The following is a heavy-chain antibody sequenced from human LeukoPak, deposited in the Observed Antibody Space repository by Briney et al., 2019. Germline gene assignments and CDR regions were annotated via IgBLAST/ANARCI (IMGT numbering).Heavy chain of an antibody. CDR3: ATTRGTYYYDSSGYKDAFDI. CDR1: GYTFTSYF. CDR2: INPSGGST. V-gene: IGHV1-46*01. Sequence: ASVTVSCKASGYTFTSYFMHWVRQAPGQGLEWMGLINPSGGSTSYAQKFQGRVTMIRDTSTSTVYMELSSLRSEDTAVYYCATTRGTYYYDSSGYKDAFDIWGQGTMVTVSS. J-gene: IGHJ3*02. D-gene: IGHD3-22*01.